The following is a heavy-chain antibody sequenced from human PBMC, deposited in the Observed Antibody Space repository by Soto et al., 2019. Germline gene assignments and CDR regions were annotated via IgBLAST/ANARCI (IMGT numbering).Heavy chain of an antibody. CDR3: AKEGGDSSGWETIDY. Sequence: EVQLLESGGGLVQPGGSLRLSCAASGFTFSSYAMSWVRQAPGKGLEWVSAISGSGGSTYYADSVKGRFTISRDNSKNTLDLQMNSLRAEETAVYYCAKEGGDSSGWETIDYWGQGTLVTVSS. J-gene: IGHJ4*02. V-gene: IGHV3-23*01. CDR1: GFTFSSYA. D-gene: IGHD6-19*01. CDR2: ISGSGGST.